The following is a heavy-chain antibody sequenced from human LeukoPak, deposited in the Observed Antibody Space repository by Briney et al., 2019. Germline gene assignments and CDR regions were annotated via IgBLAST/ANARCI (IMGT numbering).Heavy chain of an antibody. CDR1: GFNFASNW. Sequence: GGSLRLSCAASGFNFASNWMHWVRQTPGKGLVWVSRINSGGSGTSYADSVKGRFTISRDLSKNTLYLQMNSLRAEDTALYYCARKYSGTNPFDYWGQGTLVTVSS. V-gene: IGHV3-74*01. CDR3: ARKYSGTNPFDY. D-gene: IGHD1-26*01. J-gene: IGHJ4*02. CDR2: INSGGSGT.